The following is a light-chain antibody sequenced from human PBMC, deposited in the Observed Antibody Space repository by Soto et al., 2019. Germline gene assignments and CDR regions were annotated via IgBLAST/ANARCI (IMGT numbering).Light chain of an antibody. CDR3: QHSATLEII. CDR1: QTLSNSF. V-gene: IGKV3D-20*02. CDR2: DTS. Sequence: LSLSAGARALHSCRGSQTLSNSFIAWYQQKPGQAPRLLIYDTSSRATGVPARYSASGSGTHFTLAISLLKPEDFAVCFCQHSATLEIIFAQGTRLEIK. J-gene: IGKJ5*01.